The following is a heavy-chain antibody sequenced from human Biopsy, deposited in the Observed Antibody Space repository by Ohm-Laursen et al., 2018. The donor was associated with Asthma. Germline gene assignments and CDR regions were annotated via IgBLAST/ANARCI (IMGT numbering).Heavy chain of an antibody. J-gene: IGHJ6*02. Sequence: SLRLSCAASGFTFSSYGMYWVRQAPGKGLEWVAVISYAGSNKYYADSVKGRFTISRDNSKNTLYLQMNSLRAGDTAVYYCAKDTEGRYDCWSGLSYNYYGMDVRGQGTTVTVSS. CDR1: GFTFSSYG. V-gene: IGHV3-30*18. CDR3: AKDTEGRYDCWSGLSYNYYGMDV. D-gene: IGHD3-3*01. CDR2: ISYAGSNK.